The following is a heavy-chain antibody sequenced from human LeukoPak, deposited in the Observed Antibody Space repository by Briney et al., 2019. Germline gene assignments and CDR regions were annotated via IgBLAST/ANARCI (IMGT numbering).Heavy chain of an antibody. D-gene: IGHD2-21*01. CDR1: GYTFTGYY. CDR3: ARGAYCGGDCYQGDYFDY. V-gene: IGHV1-2*02. CDR2: INPNSGGT. Sequence: ASVKVSCKASGYTFTGYYMHWVRQAPGQGLEWMGWINPNSGGTNYAQKFQGRVTMTRDTSISTAYMELSRLRSDDTAVYYCARGAYCGGDCYQGDYFDYWGQGTLVTVSS. J-gene: IGHJ4*02.